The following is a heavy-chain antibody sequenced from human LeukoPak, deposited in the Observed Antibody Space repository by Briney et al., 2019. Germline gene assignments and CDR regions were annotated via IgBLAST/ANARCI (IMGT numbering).Heavy chain of an antibody. D-gene: IGHD3-3*01. CDR2: ISGSGGST. Sequence: GGSLRLSCAASGFTFSDYYMSWIRQAPGKGLEWVSAISGSGGSTYYADSVKGRFTISRDNSKNTLYLQMNSLRAEDTAVYYCAKDVNYDFWSGRGYFDYWGQGTLVTVSS. CDR3: AKDVNYDFWSGRGYFDY. J-gene: IGHJ4*02. CDR1: GFTFSDYY. V-gene: IGHV3-23*01.